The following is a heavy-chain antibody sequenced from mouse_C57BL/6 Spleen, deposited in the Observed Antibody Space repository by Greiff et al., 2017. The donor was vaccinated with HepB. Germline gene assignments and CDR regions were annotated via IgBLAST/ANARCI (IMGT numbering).Heavy chain of an antibody. D-gene: IGHD1-1*01. J-gene: IGHJ4*01. V-gene: IGHV5-17*01. CDR3: ARGDYYGSSFLYAMDY. CDR2: ISSGSSTI. CDR1: GFTFSDYG. Sequence: DVHLVESGGGLVKPGGSLKLSCAASGFTFSDYGMHWVRQAPEKGLEWVAYISSGSSTIYYADTVKGRFTISRDNAKNTLFLQMTSLRSEDTAMYYCARGDYYGSSFLYAMDYWGQGTSVTVSS.